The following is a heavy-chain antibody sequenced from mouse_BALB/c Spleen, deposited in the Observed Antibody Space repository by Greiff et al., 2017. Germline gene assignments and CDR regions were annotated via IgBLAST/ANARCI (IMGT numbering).Heavy chain of an antibody. CDR3: ARDGIYDYDGFAY. Sequence: QVQLKESGPGLVAPSQSLSITCTVSGFSLTGYGVNWVRQPPGKGLEWLGMIWGDGSTVYNSALKSRLSISKDNSKSQVFLKMNSLQTDDTARYYCARDGIYDYDGFAYWGQGTLVTVSA. J-gene: IGHJ3*01. CDR2: IWGDGST. D-gene: IGHD2-4*01. V-gene: IGHV2-6-7*01. CDR1: GFSLTGYG.